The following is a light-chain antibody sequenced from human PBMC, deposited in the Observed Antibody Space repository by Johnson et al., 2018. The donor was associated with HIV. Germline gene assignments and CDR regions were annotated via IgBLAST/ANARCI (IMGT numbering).Light chain of an antibody. V-gene: IGLV1-51*01. CDR2: DNN. Sequence: QSVLTQPPSVSAAPGQKVTISCSGSSSNIGNNYVSWYQQLPGRAPKLLIYDNNKRPSGIPDRFSGSKSGTSATLGITGLPTGDEADYYCGTWDSSLSAGFFGTGTKVTVL. CDR3: GTWDSSLSAGF. CDR1: SSNIGNNY. J-gene: IGLJ1*01.